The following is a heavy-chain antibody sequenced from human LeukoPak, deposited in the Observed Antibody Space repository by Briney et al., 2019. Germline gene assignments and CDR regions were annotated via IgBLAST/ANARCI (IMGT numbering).Heavy chain of an antibody. V-gene: IGHV4-59*12. CDR3: ARYSGIYGHDY. J-gene: IGHJ4*02. CDR2: IHSSGNT. Sequence: SETLSLTCTVSGGSISGYYWSWIRQPPGKALEWIGYIHSSGNTVYNPSLKSRVTIAVDTSKNQFSLKLTSVTAADTAVYYCARYSGIYGHDYWGQGTLVSVSS. CDR1: GGSISGYY. D-gene: IGHD3-10*01.